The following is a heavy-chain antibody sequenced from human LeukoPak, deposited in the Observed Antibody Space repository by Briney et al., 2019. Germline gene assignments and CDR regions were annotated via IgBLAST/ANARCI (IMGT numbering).Heavy chain of an antibody. J-gene: IGHJ2*01. D-gene: IGHD4-23*01. CDR3: ASTVVRGPWYFDL. CDR2: IYYSGST. V-gene: IGHV4-59*08. CDR1: GGSISSYY. Sequence: PSETLSLTCTVSGGSISSYYWSWIRQPPGKGLEWIGYIYYSGSTNYNPSLKSRVTISVDTSKNQLSLKLSSVTAADTAVYYCASTVVRGPWYFDLWGRGTLVTVSS.